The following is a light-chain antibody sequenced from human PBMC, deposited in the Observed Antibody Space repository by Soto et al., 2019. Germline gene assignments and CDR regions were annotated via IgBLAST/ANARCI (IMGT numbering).Light chain of an antibody. V-gene: IGKV3-20*01. CDR2: GAS. CDR3: QQYGSAPDT. CDR1: QSVSRNY. J-gene: IGKJ2*01. Sequence: EIVLTQSPGTLSLSPGERATLSCRASQSVSRNYLAWYRQRPGQAPRLLIYGASSRATGIPDRFSGSGSGTDFTLTISRREPEDFAVYYCQQYGSAPDTLGQGSKLEIK.